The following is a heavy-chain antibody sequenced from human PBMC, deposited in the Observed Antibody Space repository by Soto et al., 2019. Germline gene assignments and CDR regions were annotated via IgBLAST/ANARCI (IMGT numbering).Heavy chain of an antibody. V-gene: IGHV4-39*01. CDR2: IYYSGST. CDR3: SSARLSWFDP. Sequence: QLQLQESGPGLVKPSETLSLTCTVSGGSISSSSYYWGWIRQPPGKGLEWIGSIYYSGSTYYNPSLTIRVSISVDTSKTPVSLKLSSVTAADTAVYYCSSARLSWFDPWGQGTLVTVSS. D-gene: IGHD3-16*02. J-gene: IGHJ5*02. CDR1: GGSISSSSYY.